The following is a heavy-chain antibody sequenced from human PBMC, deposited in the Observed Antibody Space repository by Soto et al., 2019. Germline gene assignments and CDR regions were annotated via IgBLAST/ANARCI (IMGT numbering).Heavy chain of an antibody. Sequence: SVKVACKVSGYLFSGYYMHWVRQAPGQRFEWMGWINPKSGGTNYAQNCQGRVAMTRDTSISTAYIELSRLRCDDTAVFYCATGESKFYYDDTSYYPLEFWGPGTQVTVSS. D-gene: IGHD3-22*01. V-gene: IGHV1-2*02. CDR3: ATGESKFYYDDTSYYPLEF. CDR1: GYLFSGYY. CDR2: INPKSGGT. J-gene: IGHJ4*02.